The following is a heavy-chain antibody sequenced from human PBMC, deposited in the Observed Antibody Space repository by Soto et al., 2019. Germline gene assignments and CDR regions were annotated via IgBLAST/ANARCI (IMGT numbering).Heavy chain of an antibody. Sequence: QVVLVQSGAEVKKPGASVKVSCKMSGNTLREMSIHWVRQAPGKGLEWLGAFDPEDGETIYSQSFQDRISLTEDTSTETAYLELNSLRSEDTATYFCATDPYEFQGGVVRDFWGQGTLVTVSS. CDR1: GNTLREMS. D-gene: IGHD2-15*01. V-gene: IGHV1-24*01. CDR2: FDPEDGET. CDR3: ATDPYEFQGGVVRDF. J-gene: IGHJ4*02.